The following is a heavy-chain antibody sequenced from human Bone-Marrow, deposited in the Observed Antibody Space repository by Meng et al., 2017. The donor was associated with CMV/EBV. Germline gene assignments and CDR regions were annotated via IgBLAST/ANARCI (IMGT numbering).Heavy chain of an antibody. Sequence: GGSLRLSCAASGFSLRTFWMNWVRQAPGKGLEWVASIKGDGSEKYYVDSVKGRFTISRDNAKNSLYLQMNSLRAEDTAVYYCAREPSRGMDVWGQGTTVTVSS. CDR2: IKGDGSEK. V-gene: IGHV3-7*01. J-gene: IGHJ6*02. CDR3: AREPSRGMDV. CDR1: GFSLRTFW.